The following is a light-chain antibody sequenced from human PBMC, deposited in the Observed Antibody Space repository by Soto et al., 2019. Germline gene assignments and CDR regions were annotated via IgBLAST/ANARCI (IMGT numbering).Light chain of an antibody. CDR1: SSDVGGYNY. J-gene: IGLJ2*01. CDR3: SSYTSSSTLVV. Sequence: QSVLTQPASVSGSPGQSITISCTGTSSDVGGYNYVSWYQQHPGKAPKLMIYDVSNRPSGVSKRFSGSKSGNTASLTISWLQAEDEAEYSCSSYTSSSTLVVFGGGTKLTVL. V-gene: IGLV2-14*01. CDR2: DVS.